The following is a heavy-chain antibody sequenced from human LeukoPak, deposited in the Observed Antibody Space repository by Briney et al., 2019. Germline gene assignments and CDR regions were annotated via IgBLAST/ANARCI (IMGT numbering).Heavy chain of an antibody. V-gene: IGHV4-34*01. D-gene: IGHD6-13*01. CDR2: INHSGST. CDR3: ARVGYSSSWYVFDY. J-gene: IGHJ4*02. Sequence: SETLSLTCAVYGGSFSGYYWSWIRQPPGKGLEWIGEINHSGSTNYNPSLKSRVTISVDTSKNQFSLKLSSVTAADTAVYYCARVGYSSSWYVFDYWGQGTLVTASS. CDR1: GGSFSGYY.